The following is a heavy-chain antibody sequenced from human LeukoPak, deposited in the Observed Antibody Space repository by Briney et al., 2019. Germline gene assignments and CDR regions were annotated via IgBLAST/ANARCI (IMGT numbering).Heavy chain of an antibody. CDR1: GFTFADYA. V-gene: IGHV3-53*01. J-gene: IGHJ4*02. CDR2: ISSSGNT. Sequence: GGSLRLSCTASGFTFADYAMSWVRQAPGKGLEWVSIISSSGNTYYTDSVKGRFTISRDNSKNTLYLQMNSLRAEDTAVYYCARVDPYDFFFGYWGQGTLVTVSS. D-gene: IGHD3-3*01. CDR3: ARVDPYDFFFGY.